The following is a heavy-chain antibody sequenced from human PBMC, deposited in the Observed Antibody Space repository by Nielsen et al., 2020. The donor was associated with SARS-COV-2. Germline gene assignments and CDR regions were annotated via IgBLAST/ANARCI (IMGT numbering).Heavy chain of an antibody. CDR3: AKEKYTTSRTLSYFDS. D-gene: IGHD2/OR15-2a*01. Sequence: GGSLRLSCSASGFPFRSYAMHWVRQAPGRGLEWVAVILYDENNKYYEDSVRGRFTISRDNSKNTLYLQMNSLRAEDTAVYYCAKEKYTTSRTLSYFDSWGLGTLVTVSS. CDR2: ILYDENNK. V-gene: IGHV3-30*18. CDR1: GFPFRSYA. J-gene: IGHJ4*02.